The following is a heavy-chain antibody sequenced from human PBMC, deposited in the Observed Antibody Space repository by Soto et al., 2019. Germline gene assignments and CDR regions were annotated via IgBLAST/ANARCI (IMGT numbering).Heavy chain of an antibody. J-gene: IGHJ5*02. CDR1: GFTFSSYS. Sequence: GGSLRLSXAASGFTFSSYSMNWVRQAPGKGLEWISCISSHSSTLHYADSVKGRFTISRDNAGNSLYLQMNSLRDEDTAVYYCVRDGSGNLYLNWFDPWGQGTLVTVSS. CDR2: ISSHSSTL. V-gene: IGHV3-48*02. D-gene: IGHD6-19*01. CDR3: VRDGSGNLYLNWFDP.